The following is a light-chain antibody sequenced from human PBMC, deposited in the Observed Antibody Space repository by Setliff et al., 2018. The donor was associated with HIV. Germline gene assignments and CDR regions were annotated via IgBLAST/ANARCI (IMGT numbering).Light chain of an antibody. CDR1: SSNIGTYNY. Sequence: QSVLTQTRSVSGSPGRAVTISCTGTSSNIGTYNYVSWYQQHPGKAPKLMIYDVTKRPSGVSDRFAGSKSGNTAYLTISGLQAEDEADYYCCSYGGNSVAYVFGTGSKV. J-gene: IGLJ1*01. CDR3: CSYGGNSVAYV. V-gene: IGLV2-11*01. CDR2: DVT.